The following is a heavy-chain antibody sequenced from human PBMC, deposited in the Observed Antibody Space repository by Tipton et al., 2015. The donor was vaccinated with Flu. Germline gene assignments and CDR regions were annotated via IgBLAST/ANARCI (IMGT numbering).Heavy chain of an antibody. D-gene: IGHD6-19*01. J-gene: IGHJ5*02. Sequence: TLSLTCTVSGGSIISSSYYWGWIRRPRGKGLEWIGSFYYSGSTYYNPSLKSRVTISVDTSKNQFSLNLSSVTAADTAVYHCARDHQWLRTSANWFDPWGQGTLVTVSS. CDR1: GGSIISSSYY. CDR2: FYYSGST. CDR3: ARDHQWLRTSANWFDP. V-gene: IGHV4-39*07.